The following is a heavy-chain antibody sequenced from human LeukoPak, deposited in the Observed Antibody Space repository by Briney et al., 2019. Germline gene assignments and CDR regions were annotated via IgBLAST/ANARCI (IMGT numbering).Heavy chain of an antibody. CDR1: GFTFDDHA. CDR2: ISWNRGSI. J-gene: IGHJ4*02. D-gene: IGHD2-21*02. V-gene: IGHV3-9*01. Sequence: GGSLRLSCAASGFTFDDHAMYWVRQAPGKGLEWVSGISWNRGSIGYADSVKGRFTISRDNAKNSLYLQMNSLRAADTALYYCAKGRGPYCGGDCYYFDYWGQGTLVTVSS. CDR3: AKGRGPYCGGDCYYFDY.